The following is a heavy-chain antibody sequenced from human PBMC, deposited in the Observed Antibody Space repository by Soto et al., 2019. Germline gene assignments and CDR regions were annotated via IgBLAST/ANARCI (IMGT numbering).Heavy chain of an antibody. CDR3: ARQRVLSTNMFITSFDP. J-gene: IGHJ5*02. CDR1: GGSINSSDHF. CDR2: VYYTETT. D-gene: IGHD3-10*02. V-gene: IGHV4-39*01. Sequence: SGTLSLTCSLSGGSINSSDHFWGWIRQTPGKGLEWIGSVYYTETTYYNPSLKSPVTISVETSRNTFSLKVNSVTAADTGIYYCARQRVLSTNMFITSFDPWGRGTMVTVAS.